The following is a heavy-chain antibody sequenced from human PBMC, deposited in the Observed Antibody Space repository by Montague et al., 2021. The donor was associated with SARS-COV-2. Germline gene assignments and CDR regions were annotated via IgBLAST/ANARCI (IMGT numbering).Heavy chain of an antibody. CDR3: ARTFMSDAFDI. V-gene: IGHV3-53*04. CDR2: IYSGGST. Sequence: SMRLSCAASGFTVSSNYMSWVRQAPGKGLEWVSVIYSGGSTYYAYSVKGRFTISRHNSKNTLYLQMNSLRAEDTAEYHCARTFMSDAFDIWGQGTMVTVSS. D-gene: IGHD3-16*01. CDR1: GFTVSSNY. J-gene: IGHJ3*02.